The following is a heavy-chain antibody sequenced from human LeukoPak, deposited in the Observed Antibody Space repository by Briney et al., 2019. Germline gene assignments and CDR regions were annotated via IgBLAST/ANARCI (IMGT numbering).Heavy chain of an antibody. CDR3: ARNHDYYGGLTY. D-gene: IGHD4-23*01. CDR2: IYYSGST. J-gene: IGHJ4*02. CDR1: GGSISSGSYY. Sequence: SETLSLTCTVSGGSISSGSYYWSWIRQPAGKGLEWIGSIYYSGSTYYNPSLKSRVTISVDTSKNQFSLKLSSVTAADTAVYYCARNHDYYGGLTYWGQGTLVTVSS. V-gene: IGHV4-39*01.